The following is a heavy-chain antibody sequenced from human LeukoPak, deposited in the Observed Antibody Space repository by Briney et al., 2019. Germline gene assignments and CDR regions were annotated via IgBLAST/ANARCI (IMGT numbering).Heavy chain of an antibody. D-gene: IGHD3-3*01. J-gene: IGHJ6*02. Sequence: ASVKVSCKASGYTFTSYAMNWVRQAPGQGLEWMGWINTNTGNPTYAQGFTGWFVFSLDTSVSTAYLQISSLKAEDTAVYYCARPWSGYYNYYYGMDVWGQGTTVTVSS. CDR1: GYTFTSYA. CDR3: ARPWSGYYNYYYGMDV. CDR2: INTNTGNP. V-gene: IGHV7-4-1*02.